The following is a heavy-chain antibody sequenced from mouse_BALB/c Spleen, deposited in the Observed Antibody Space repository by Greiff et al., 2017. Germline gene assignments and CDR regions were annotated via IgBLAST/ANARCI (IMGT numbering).Heavy chain of an antibody. J-gene: IGHJ3*01. CDR3: ARGYYGSSSAWFAY. Sequence: QVQLQQSGPGLVAPSQSLSITCTVSGFSLTGYGVNWVRQPPGKGLEWLGMIWGDGSTDYNSALKSRLSISKDNSKSQVFLKMNSLQTDDTARYYCARGYYGSSSAWFAYWGQGTLVTVSA. CDR1: GFSLTGYG. D-gene: IGHD1-1*01. V-gene: IGHV2-6-7*01. CDR2: IWGDGST.